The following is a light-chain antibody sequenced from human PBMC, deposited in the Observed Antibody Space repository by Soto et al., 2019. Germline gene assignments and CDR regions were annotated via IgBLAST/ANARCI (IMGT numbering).Light chain of an antibody. Sequence: DIQMTQSPSSLAASVGDRVTITCRASQSISNFLNWYQQKPGTAPRVLIYAASNLQSGVPSRFSGSGFGTDFTLTISSLQPEDFATYYCQQSYSIPRTFVQGTKVEI. J-gene: IGKJ1*01. V-gene: IGKV1-39*01. CDR1: QSISNF. CDR3: QQSYSIPRT. CDR2: AAS.